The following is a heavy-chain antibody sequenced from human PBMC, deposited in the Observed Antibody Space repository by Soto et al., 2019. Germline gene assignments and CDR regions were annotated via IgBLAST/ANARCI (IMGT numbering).Heavy chain of an antibody. CDR3: ARLGGYYQSLAP. CDR2: IYYSGST. J-gene: IGHJ5*02. CDR1: GGSISSSSYY. V-gene: IGHV4-39*07. Sequence: PSETLSLTCSVSGGSISSSSYYWGWIRQPPGKGLEWIGSIYYSGSTYYNPSLKGRVTISLDTSKNQFSLKLSSVTAADTAVYYCARLGGYYQSLAPWGQGTLVTVSS. D-gene: IGHD3-22*01.